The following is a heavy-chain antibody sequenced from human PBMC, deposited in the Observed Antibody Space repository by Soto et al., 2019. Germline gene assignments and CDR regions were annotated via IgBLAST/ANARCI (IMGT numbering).Heavy chain of an antibody. V-gene: IGHV4-39*01. Sequence: SETLSLTCTVSGGSISSSSYYWGWIRQPPGKGLEWIGSIYYSGSTYYNPSLKSRVTISVDTSKNQFSLKLSSVTAADTAVYYCAVGYCSGGSCYWDYYYGLDVWGQGTTVTV. D-gene: IGHD2-15*01. CDR2: IYYSGST. CDR1: GGSISSSSYY. J-gene: IGHJ6*02. CDR3: AVGYCSGGSCYWDYYYGLDV.